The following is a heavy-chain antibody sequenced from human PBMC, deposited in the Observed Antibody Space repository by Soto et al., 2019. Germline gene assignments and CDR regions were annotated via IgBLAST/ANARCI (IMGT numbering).Heavy chain of an antibody. CDR2: INPNSGGT. Sequence: ASVKVSCKASGYTFTCYYMHWVRQAPGQGLEWMGWINPNSGGTNYAQKFQGRVTMTRDTSISTAYMELSRLRSDDTAVYYCARDLGYCSGGSCFPENWFDPWGQGTLVTVSS. V-gene: IGHV1-2*02. CDR3: ARDLGYCSGGSCFPENWFDP. CDR1: GYTFTCYY. D-gene: IGHD2-15*01. J-gene: IGHJ5*02.